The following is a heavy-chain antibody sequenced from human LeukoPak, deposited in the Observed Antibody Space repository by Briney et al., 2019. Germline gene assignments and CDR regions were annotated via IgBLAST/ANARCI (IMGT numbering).Heavy chain of an antibody. CDR3: AKRDTSGYYYFDY. V-gene: IGHV3-23*01. D-gene: IGHD3-22*01. CDR1: GFTFSIYA. J-gene: IGHJ4*02. Sequence: PGGSLRLSCAASGFTFSIYAMSWVRQAPGKGLEWVSTITKNGGSTYCADSVQGRFTISRDNSRNTLFLQMNSLRAEDTAVYYCAKRDTSGYYYFDYWGQGTLVTVSS. CDR2: ITKNGGST.